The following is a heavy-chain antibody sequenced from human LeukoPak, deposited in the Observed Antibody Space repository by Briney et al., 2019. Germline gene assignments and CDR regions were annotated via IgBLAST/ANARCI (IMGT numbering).Heavy chain of an antibody. V-gene: IGHV3-33*06. D-gene: IGHD4-11*01. CDR1: KFTFSHYG. Sequence: PGGSLRLSCAASKFTFSHYGMHWVRQAPGKGLEWVAVIWNDGSNQYYVDSMKGRFTVSRDNSQNTLYLQMNSLRPEDTAVYYCAKDAQRGFDYSNSLENWGQGILVTVSS. CDR2: IWNDGSNQ. J-gene: IGHJ4*02. CDR3: AKDAQRGFDYSNSLEN.